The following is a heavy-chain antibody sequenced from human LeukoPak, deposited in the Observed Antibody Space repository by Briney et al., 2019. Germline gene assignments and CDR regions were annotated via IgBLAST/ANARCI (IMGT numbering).Heavy chain of an antibody. V-gene: IGHV4-34*01. CDR3: ARGGRWFEAFDI. CDR2: INHSGST. D-gene: IGHD3-10*01. Sequence: SETLSLTCAVYGGSFSGYYWSWIRQPPGKGLEWIGEINHSGSTNYNPSLKGRVTISVDTSKNQFSLKLSSVAAADTAVYYCARGGRWFEAFDIWGQGTMVTVSS. CDR1: GGSFSGYY. J-gene: IGHJ3*02.